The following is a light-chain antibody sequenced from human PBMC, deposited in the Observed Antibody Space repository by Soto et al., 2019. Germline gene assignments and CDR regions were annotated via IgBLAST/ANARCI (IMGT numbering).Light chain of an antibody. CDR3: TSYTSDSTYV. CDR2: DVS. J-gene: IGLJ1*01. CDR1: STDFGRYNY. Sequence: QSALTQPASVSGSPGQSITISCTGTSTDFGRYNYVSWYQQHPGKAPKLMVYDVSNRPSWVSNRFSGSKSGITASLTISGLQAEDEADYYCTSYTSDSTYVFGTGTKVTVL. V-gene: IGLV2-14*01.